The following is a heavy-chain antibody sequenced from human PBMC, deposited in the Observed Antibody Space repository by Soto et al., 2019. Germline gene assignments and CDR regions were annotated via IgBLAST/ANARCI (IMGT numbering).Heavy chain of an antibody. CDR1: GFTFSSYA. J-gene: IGHJ1*01. Sequence: PGGSLRLSCAASGFTFSSYAMHWVRQAPGKGLEWVAVISYDGSNKYYADSVKGRFTISRDNSKNTLYLQMNSLRAEDTAVYYCARQIDYGSNPVRAEYFQHWGQGTLVTVSS. D-gene: IGHD4-17*01. CDR2: ISYDGSNK. CDR3: ARQIDYGSNPVRAEYFQH. V-gene: IGHV3-30-3*01.